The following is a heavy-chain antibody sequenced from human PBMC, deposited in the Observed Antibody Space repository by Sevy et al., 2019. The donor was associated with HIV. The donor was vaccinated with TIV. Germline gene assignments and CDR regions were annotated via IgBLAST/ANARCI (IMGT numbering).Heavy chain of an antibody. D-gene: IGHD2-2*01. CDR2: INHSGST. CDR3: ARAPPVVVVPGDPSWFDP. V-gene: IGHV4-34*01. Sequence: SETLSLTCAVYGGSFSGYYWNWIRQSPGKGLEWIGEINHSGSTHYNPSLKSRVTISVDTSKNQFSLRLTSLTAADTAVYYCARAPPVVVVPGDPSWFDPWGQGTLVTVSS. J-gene: IGHJ5*02. CDR1: GGSFSGYY.